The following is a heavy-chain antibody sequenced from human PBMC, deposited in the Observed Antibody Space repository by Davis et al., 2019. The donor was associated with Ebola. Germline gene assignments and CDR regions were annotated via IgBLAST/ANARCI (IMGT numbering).Heavy chain of an antibody. Sequence: GESLKISCSASGFTFSSYAMHWVRQAPGKGLEYVSAISSNGGSTYYADSVKGRFTISRDNSKNTLYLQMSSLRSEDTAVYYCARAGDTMVRGVIIGYYFDYWGQGTLVTVSS. J-gene: IGHJ4*02. D-gene: IGHD3-10*01. CDR3: ARAGDTMVRGVIIGYYFDY. CDR2: ISSNGGST. V-gene: IGHV3-64D*06. CDR1: GFTFSSYA.